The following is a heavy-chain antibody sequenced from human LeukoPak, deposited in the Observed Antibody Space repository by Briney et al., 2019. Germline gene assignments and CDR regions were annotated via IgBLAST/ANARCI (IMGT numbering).Heavy chain of an antibody. D-gene: IGHD2-21*02. Sequence: PSETLSLTCTVSGGSIRSSSYYWGWVRQPPGKGLEWIGSFYYSVSTFYNPSLKSRVTISVDTSKNQFSLKLSSVTAADTAVYYCARVLAHCGGDCYSNFDYWGQGTLVTVSS. J-gene: IGHJ4*02. CDR2: FYYSVST. CDR1: GGSIRSSSYY. CDR3: ARVLAHCGGDCYSNFDY. V-gene: IGHV4-39*07.